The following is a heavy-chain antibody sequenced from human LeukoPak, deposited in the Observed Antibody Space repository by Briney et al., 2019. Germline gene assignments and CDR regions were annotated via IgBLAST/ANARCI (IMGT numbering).Heavy chain of an antibody. D-gene: IGHD4-11*01. CDR1: GFIFSHYG. CDR2: IRSDASNR. Sequence: GRSLRLSCAASGFIFSHYGMHWVRQAPGKGLEWVAVIRSDASNRFYAGSVKGRFTISRDNSQNTLFLQMNSLRAEDTAMYYCARDAQRGFDYSNSLEYWGHGTLVTVSS. J-gene: IGHJ4*01. V-gene: IGHV3-33*01. CDR3: ARDAQRGFDYSNSLEY.